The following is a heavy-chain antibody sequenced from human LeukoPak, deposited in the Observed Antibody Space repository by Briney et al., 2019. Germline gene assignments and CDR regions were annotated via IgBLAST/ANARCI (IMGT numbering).Heavy chain of an antibody. CDR2: IHYGGST. CDR1: GDSLRSGSHY. D-gene: IGHD3-22*01. J-gene: IGHJ2*01. V-gene: IGHV4-39*01. Sequence: PETLSLTCNVSGDSLRSGSHYWGWIRQPPGKGREWIGSIHYGGSTFYSPSLKSRLTTSVDTSTNQIFLKLSSVTAADTATYYCARRKDYYDSRGFPAEWYYDPWGRGTLVSVSS. CDR3: ARRKDYYDSRGFPAEWYYDP.